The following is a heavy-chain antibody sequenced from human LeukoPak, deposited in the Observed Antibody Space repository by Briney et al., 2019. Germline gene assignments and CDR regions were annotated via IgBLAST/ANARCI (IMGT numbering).Heavy chain of an antibody. Sequence: PSETLSLTCAVYGGSFSGYYWSWIRQPPGKGLEWIGEINHSGSTNYNPSLKSRVTISVDTSKNQFSLKLSSVAAADTAVYYCARGRPDYYDSSGYSFGYWGQGTLVTVSS. J-gene: IGHJ4*02. D-gene: IGHD3-22*01. CDR2: INHSGST. CDR3: ARGRPDYYDSSGYSFGY. CDR1: GGSFSGYY. V-gene: IGHV4-34*01.